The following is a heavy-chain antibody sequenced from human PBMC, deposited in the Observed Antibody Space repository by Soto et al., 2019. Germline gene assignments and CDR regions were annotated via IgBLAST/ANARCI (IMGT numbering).Heavy chain of an antibody. CDR1: GGAFSSNA. CDR3: ARDSQNQSVVRFLRGFAY. Sequence: QVQLVQSGAEVRKPGSSVKVSCTSSGGAFSSNAINWVRQAPGQGLEWMGGIIPISGTTNYAQNFQGRVTITADESTSTASMDLSSLTSDATAVYFCARDSQNQSVVRFLRGFAYWGQGTLVTVSS. D-gene: IGHD3-3*01. CDR2: IIPISGTT. J-gene: IGHJ4*02. V-gene: IGHV1-69*01.